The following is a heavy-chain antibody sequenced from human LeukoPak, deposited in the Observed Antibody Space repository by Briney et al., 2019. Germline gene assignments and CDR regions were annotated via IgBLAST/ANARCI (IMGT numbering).Heavy chain of an antibody. CDR3: ASQGGYCSSTSCQGDHYYGMDV. D-gene: IGHD2-2*01. CDR2: IYPGDSDT. CDR1: GYSFSNYW. Sequence: GESLKISCKGSGYSFSNYWIGWVRQMPGKGLEWMGIIYPGDSDTRYRPSFQGQVTISADKSISIAYLQWRSLKASDTATYYCASQGGYCSSTSCQGDHYYGMDVWGQGTTVTVSS. J-gene: IGHJ6*02. V-gene: IGHV5-51*01.